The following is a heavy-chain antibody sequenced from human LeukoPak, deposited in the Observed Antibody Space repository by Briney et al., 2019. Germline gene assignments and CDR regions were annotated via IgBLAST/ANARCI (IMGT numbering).Heavy chain of an antibody. D-gene: IGHD5-18*01. CDR3: ARLGGYSYDYVVASSNAFDI. J-gene: IGHJ3*02. CDR1: GYMFTSYW. Sequence: GESLKISCKGSGYMFTSYWIGWVRQVPGKGREWMGITYPADSDIRYSPSFQGQVTISADKSISTAYLQWSSLKASDTAMYYCARLGGYSYDYVVASSNAFDIWGQGTMVTVSS. CDR2: TYPADSDI. V-gene: IGHV5-51*01.